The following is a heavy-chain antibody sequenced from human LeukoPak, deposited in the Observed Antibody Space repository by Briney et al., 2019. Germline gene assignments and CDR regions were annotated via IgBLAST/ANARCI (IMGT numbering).Heavy chain of an antibody. V-gene: IGHV4-4*07. CDR2: IYTSGST. D-gene: IGHD3-10*02. Sequence: SETLSLTSSRSGGTISSLYWSWHRQPAGKGLEWIGRIYTSGSTNYNPSLKSRVTMSVDTSKNQFSLKLSSVTAADTDVYYCARLPYYYVCNRFALSFYYGRDVWGQGTTVTVSS. CDR3: ARLPYYYVCNRFALSFYYGRDV. CDR1: GGTISSLY. J-gene: IGHJ6*02.